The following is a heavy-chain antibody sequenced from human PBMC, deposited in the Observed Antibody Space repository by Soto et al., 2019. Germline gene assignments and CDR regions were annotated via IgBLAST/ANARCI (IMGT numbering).Heavy chain of an antibody. V-gene: IGHV3-30-3*01. D-gene: IGHD6-13*01. Sequence: QVQLVESGGGVVQPGRSLRLSCAASGFTFSTHAMHWVRQAPGKGLECVAIVSFDGSNKYYADSVKGRFTISSDNSKNTLYLQMSGLTPEDTAFYDWARDQTGITTAGGGRIDRWGQGTLVTVSS. CDR1: GFTFSTHA. CDR3: ARDQTGITTAGGGRIDR. CDR2: VSFDGSNK. J-gene: IGHJ5*02.